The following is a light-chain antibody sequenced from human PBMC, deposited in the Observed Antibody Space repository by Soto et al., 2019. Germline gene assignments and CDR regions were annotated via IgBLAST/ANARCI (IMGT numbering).Light chain of an antibody. CDR3: QQYGSSSWT. J-gene: IGKJ1*01. CDR1: QSVRSSY. Sequence: EIVLTQSPGTLSLPPGARATLSCRASQSVRSSYLAWYQQKFGQAPRLLIYGASSRATGIPDRFSGSGSGTDFTLTISRLGPEDFAVYYCQQYGSSSWTFGQGTKVEI. CDR2: GAS. V-gene: IGKV3-20*01.